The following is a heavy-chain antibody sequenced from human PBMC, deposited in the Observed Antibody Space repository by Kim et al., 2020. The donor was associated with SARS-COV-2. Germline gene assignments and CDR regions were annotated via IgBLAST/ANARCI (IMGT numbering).Heavy chain of an antibody. CDR1: GFTFSSYG. CDR2: ISYDGSTK. V-gene: IGHV3-30*18. J-gene: IGHJ4*02. D-gene: IGHD3-22*01. CDR3: AKDPALYYYDGSGLDC. Sequence: GGSLRLSCAASGFTFSSYGMHWVRQAPGKGLEWVAYISYDGSTKYYADSVKGRFTISRDNSKNTLYLQMNSLRAEDTAVYYCAKDPALYYYDGSGLDCWGQGTLVTVSS.